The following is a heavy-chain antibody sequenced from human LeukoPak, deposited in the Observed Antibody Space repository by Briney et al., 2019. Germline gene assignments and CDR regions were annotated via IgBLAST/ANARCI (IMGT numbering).Heavy chain of an antibody. D-gene: IGHD5-12*01. CDR1: GYTFTGYY. V-gene: IGHV1-2*02. Sequence: ASVKVSCKASGYTFTGYYMHWVRQAPGQGPEWMGWINPNTGGANYPQKFQGRVTMTRDTSISTAYMELSRLRSDDTAVYYCAKGGYSGYDASIIDYWGQGALVTVSS. J-gene: IGHJ4*02. CDR3: AKGGYSGYDASIIDY. CDR2: INPNTGGA.